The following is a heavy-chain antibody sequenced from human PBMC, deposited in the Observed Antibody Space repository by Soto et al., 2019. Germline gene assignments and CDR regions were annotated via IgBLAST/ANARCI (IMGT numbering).Heavy chain of an antibody. CDR3: SRGILV. D-gene: IGHD5-18*01. Sequence: QVQLQESGPGLVKPSQTLSLTCTVSGGSINSGGYCWSWIRQLPGKGLDWIGCISYGGSTSYNPSLKSRVTISVDTSKIQFSLKLTSVTAADTAVYYCSRGILVWGQGALITVSS. V-gene: IGHV4-31*03. CDR2: ISYGGST. J-gene: IGHJ4*02. CDR1: GGSINSGGYC.